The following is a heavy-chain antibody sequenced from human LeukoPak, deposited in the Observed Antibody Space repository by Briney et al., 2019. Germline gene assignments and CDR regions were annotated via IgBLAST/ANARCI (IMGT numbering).Heavy chain of an antibody. CDR1: GFTFINFA. CDR3: AKGAAAGKVDWFDP. Sequence: GGSLRLSCAASGFTFINFAMMWVRQAPGTGLQWVSTITGYGATFYADSVRGRFTIFRDTSMNTLFLQMNSLGAEDTAVYYCAKGAAAGKVDWFDPWGQGTLVTVSS. J-gene: IGHJ5*02. CDR2: ITGYGAT. V-gene: IGHV3-23*01. D-gene: IGHD6-13*01.